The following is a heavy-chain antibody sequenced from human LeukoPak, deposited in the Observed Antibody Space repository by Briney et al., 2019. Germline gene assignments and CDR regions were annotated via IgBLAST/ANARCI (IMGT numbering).Heavy chain of an antibody. CDR2: IFYVGST. CDR1: GDSIGSSSYY. J-gene: IGHJ5*02. V-gene: IGHV4-39*07. Sequence: SETLSLTCTVSGDSIGSSSYYWGWIRQPPGKGLEWIGSIFYVGSTYYNPSLKSRVTMSVDTSKNQFSLRLSSVTAADTAVYYCARDSNPIEWFDPWGQGTLVTVSS. CDR3: ARDSNPIEWFDP. D-gene: IGHD1-14*01.